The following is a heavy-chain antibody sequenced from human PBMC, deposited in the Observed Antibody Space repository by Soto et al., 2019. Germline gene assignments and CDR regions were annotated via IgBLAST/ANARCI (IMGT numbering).Heavy chain of an antibody. CDR1: GYTFTSYG. CDR2: ISAYNGNT. V-gene: IGHV1-18*01. D-gene: IGHD3-3*01. Sequence: ASVKVSCKSSGYTFTSYGISWVRQAPGQGLEWMGWISAYNGNTNYAQKLQGRVTMTTDTSTSTAYMELRSLRSDDTAVYYCARVSTDYDVWCGYSYRTRYHMSGCGQGTTVTVSS. CDR3: ARVSTDYDVWCGYSYRTRYHMSG. J-gene: IGHJ6*03.